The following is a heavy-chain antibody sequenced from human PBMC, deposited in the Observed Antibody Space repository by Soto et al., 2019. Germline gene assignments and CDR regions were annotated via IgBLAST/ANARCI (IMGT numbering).Heavy chain of an antibody. D-gene: IGHD3-3*01. CDR1: GFSCSGYT. V-gene: IGHV3-23*01. J-gene: IGHJ4*02. CDR3: AKDRQPDGIWTFDY. Sequence: EVQLLESGGHLIQPGESLRLSCAASGFSCSGYTMNWVRQAQGKGLEWISGINGGGGTTYYADSEKGRFTISRDDYKNTLYLQMTSPRSEYKAIYYCAKDRQPDGIWTFDYWGRGTLVTVSS. CDR2: INGGGGTT.